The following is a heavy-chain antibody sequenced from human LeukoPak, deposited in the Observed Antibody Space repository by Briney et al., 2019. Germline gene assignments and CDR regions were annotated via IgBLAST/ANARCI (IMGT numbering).Heavy chain of an antibody. J-gene: IGHJ4*02. V-gene: IGHV3-23*01. CDR3: AKGIIAVAGTFDY. CDR1: GFTFTTFG. Sequence: GGSLRLSCAASGFTFTTFGIHWVRQAPGKGLEWVAAISGSGGSTYYADSVKGRFTISRDNSKNTLYLQMNSLRAEDTAVYYCAKGIIAVAGTFDYWGQGTLVTVSS. D-gene: IGHD6-19*01. CDR2: ISGSGGST.